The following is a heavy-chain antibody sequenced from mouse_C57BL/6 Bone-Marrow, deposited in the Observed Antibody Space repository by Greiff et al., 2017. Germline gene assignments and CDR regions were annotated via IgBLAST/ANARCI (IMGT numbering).Heavy chain of an antibody. CDR3: AIDYYGSSQGYFDY. CDR2: ISSGSSTI. D-gene: IGHD1-1*01. J-gene: IGHJ2*01. CDR1: GFTFSDYG. Sequence: EVKLMESGGGLVKPGGSLKLSCAASGFTFSDYGMHWVRQAPEKGLEWVAYISSGSSTIYYADTVKGRFTISRDNAKNTLFLQMTSLRSEDTAMYYCAIDYYGSSQGYFDYWGQGTTLTVSS. V-gene: IGHV5-17*01.